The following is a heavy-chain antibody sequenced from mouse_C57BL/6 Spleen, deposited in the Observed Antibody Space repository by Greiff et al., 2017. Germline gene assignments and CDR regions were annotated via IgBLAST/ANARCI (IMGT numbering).Heavy chain of an antibody. CDR1: GFSLTSYG. V-gene: IGHV2-5*01. CDR2: IWRGGST. Sequence: VQLQQSGPGLVQPSQSLSITCTVSGFSLTSYGVHWVRQSPGKGLEWLGVIWRGGSTDSNAAFMSRLSITKDNSTSQVFFKMNSLQADDTAIYYCAKKFGNYGLYAMDYWGQGTSVTVSS. J-gene: IGHJ4*01. CDR3: AKKFGNYGLYAMDY. D-gene: IGHD2-1*01.